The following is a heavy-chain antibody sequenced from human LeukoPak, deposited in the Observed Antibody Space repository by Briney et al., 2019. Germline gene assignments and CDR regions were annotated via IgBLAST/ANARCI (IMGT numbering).Heavy chain of an antibody. D-gene: IGHD3-10*01. V-gene: IGHV4-31*03. CDR1: GGSISSGGYY. CDR2: IYYSGST. J-gene: IGHJ6*02. Sequence: PSETLSLTCTVSGGSISSGGYYWSWIRQHPGKGLEWIGYIYYSGSTYYNPSLKSRVTISVDTSKNQFSLKLSSVTAADTAVYYCMVRGAQLYYYYGMDVWGQGTTVTVSS. CDR3: MVRGAQLYYYYGMDV.